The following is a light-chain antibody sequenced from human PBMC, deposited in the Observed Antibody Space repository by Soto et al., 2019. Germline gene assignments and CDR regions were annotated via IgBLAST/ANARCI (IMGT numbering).Light chain of an antibody. CDR3: SSYTGSSTVV. CDR2: GVS. V-gene: IGLV2-14*01. CDR1: SSDVGGYNY. J-gene: IGLJ2*01. Sequence: QSALTQPASVSGSPGQSITISCTGTSSDVGGYNYVSWYQQHPAKAPKLIIYGVSKRPSGVSNHFSGSKSGNTASLTISGLQAEDEADYYCSSYTGSSTVVFGGGTKLTVL.